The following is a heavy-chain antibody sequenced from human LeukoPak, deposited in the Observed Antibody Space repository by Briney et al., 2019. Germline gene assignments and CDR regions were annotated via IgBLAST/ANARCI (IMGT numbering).Heavy chain of an antibody. CDR2: IYYSGST. CDR3: ARRPSVGAAVGMFDY. J-gene: IGHJ4*02. V-gene: IGHV4-59*01. D-gene: IGHD6-13*01. CDR1: GGSISSYY. Sequence: SETLSLTCTVTGGSISSYYWSWIRQPPGKGLEWIGYIYYSGSTNYNPSLKSRVTISVDTSKNQFSLKLSSVTAADTAVYYCARRPSVGAAVGMFDYWGQGTLVTVSS.